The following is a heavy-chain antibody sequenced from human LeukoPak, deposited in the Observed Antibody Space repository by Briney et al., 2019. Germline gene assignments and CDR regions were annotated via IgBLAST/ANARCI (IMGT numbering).Heavy chain of an antibody. V-gene: IGHV3-30*02. CDR1: NFTFGSYG. Sequence: GGSLRLSCAASNFTFGSYGMNWVRHVPGKGLEWVAYISYDGSDKYYTDSVKGRFTISRDNSKNTLYLQMNSLRAEDTAVYYCAKAPITTRAFDIWGQGTMVTVSS. J-gene: IGHJ3*02. CDR3: AKAPITTRAFDI. D-gene: IGHD3-22*01. CDR2: ISYDGSDK.